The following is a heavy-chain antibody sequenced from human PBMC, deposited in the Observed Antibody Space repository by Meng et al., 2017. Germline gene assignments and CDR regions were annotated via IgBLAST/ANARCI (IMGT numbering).Heavy chain of an antibody. D-gene: IGHD3-22*01. V-gene: IGHV3-33*01. Sequence: SLKISCAASDFTFSSSGMHWVRQAPGKGLGWVAVIWYAGSNTYYADSVKRRFSISRDNSKNTLYLQMNSLRAEDTAVYYCARAPRFYYYYDSSGYYHIWGQGTMVTVSS. CDR2: IWYAGSNT. CDR1: DFTFSSSG. J-gene: IGHJ3*02. CDR3: ARAPRFYYYYDSSGYYHI.